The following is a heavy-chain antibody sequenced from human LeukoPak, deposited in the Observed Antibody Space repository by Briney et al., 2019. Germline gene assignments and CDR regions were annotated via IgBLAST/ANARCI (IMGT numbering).Heavy chain of an antibody. Sequence: SETLSLTCTVSGGSIISYYWSWIRQPPGKGLEWIGYIHYSGSTNYNPSLKSRVTISVDTSKNQFSLKLSSVTAADTAVYYCARVQGDPSPYFDYWGQGTLVTVSS. CDR3: ARVQGDPSPYFDY. CDR1: GGSIISYY. CDR2: IHYSGST. V-gene: IGHV4-59*01. J-gene: IGHJ4*02.